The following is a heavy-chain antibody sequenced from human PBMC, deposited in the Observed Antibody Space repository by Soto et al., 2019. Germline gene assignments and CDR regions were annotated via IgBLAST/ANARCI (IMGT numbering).Heavy chain of an antibody. Sequence: SETLSLTCTVSGGSISSGGYYWSWIRQHPGKGLEWIGYIYYSGSTYYNPSLKSRVTISVDTSKNQFSLKLSSVTAADTAVYYCAREYYDFWSGRKNANWFDPWGQGTLVTVSS. CDR2: IYYSGST. CDR1: GGSISSGGYY. J-gene: IGHJ5*02. V-gene: IGHV4-31*03. D-gene: IGHD3-3*01. CDR3: AREYYDFWSGRKNANWFDP.